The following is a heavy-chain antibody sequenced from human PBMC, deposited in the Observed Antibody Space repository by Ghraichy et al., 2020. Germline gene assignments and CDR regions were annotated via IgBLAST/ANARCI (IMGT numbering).Heavy chain of an antibody. V-gene: IGHV3-64*01. D-gene: IGHD4-11*01. J-gene: IGHJ4*02. CDR2: ISSDGGTT. CDR3: ARGSLTRGDY. Sequence: GESLNISCAASGFSFTDYPMNWVRQAPGKGLEYVSGISSDGGTTYCASSVTGRFTISRDNSKNTLSLQMGSLRPDDMAIYYCARGSLTRGDYWGQGTLVTVSS. CDR1: GFSFTDYP.